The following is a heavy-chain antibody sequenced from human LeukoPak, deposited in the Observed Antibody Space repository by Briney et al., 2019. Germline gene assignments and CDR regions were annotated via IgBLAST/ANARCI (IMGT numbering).Heavy chain of an antibody. V-gene: IGHV3-23*01. D-gene: IGHD3-22*01. Sequence: GGSLRLSCAASGITFSTYAMNWVRQAPGKGLEWVSVISGSAASTSYADSVKGRFTISRDNSKNTLYLQTNSLRAEDTAVYYCARYANYYDSSGYYWSDYYYYGMDVWGQGTTVTVSS. CDR2: ISGSAAST. CDR3: ARYANYYDSSGYYWSDYYYYGMDV. J-gene: IGHJ6*02. CDR1: GITFSTYA.